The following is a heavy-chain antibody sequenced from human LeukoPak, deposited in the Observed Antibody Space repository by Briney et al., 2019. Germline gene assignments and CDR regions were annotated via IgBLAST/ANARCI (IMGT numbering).Heavy chain of an antibody. D-gene: IGHD3-22*01. Sequence: ASVKVSCKASGYTVTSYGISWVRQAPGQGLEWMGWISAYNGNTNYAQKLQGRVTMTTDTSTSTAYMELRSLRSDDTAVYYCAREGRPLNYYDSCGYHFDYWGQGTLVTVSS. CDR2: ISAYNGNT. V-gene: IGHV1-18*01. CDR3: AREGRPLNYYDSCGYHFDY. J-gene: IGHJ4*02. CDR1: GYTVTSYG.